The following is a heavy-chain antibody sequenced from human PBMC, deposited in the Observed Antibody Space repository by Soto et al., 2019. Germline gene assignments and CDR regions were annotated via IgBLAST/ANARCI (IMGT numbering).Heavy chain of an antibody. V-gene: IGHV3-48*02. CDR3: ARESPASKSLTNRYFDY. Sequence: PGGSLRLSCAASRFTFSDYSMNWVRQAPGKGLEWVSYISGGGETIYYADSVRGRFTISRDNAKNSLFLQMNSLREEDTAVYYCARESPASKSLTNRYFDYRRQGTLVTVSS. CDR1: RFTFSDYS. J-gene: IGHJ4*02. CDR2: ISGGGETI.